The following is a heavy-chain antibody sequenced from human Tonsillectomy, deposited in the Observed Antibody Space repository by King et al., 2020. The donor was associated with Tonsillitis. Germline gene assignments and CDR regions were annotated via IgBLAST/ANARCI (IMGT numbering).Heavy chain of an antibody. CDR2: INWNGGST. D-gene: IGHD3-22*01. V-gene: IGHV3-20*04. J-gene: IGHJ4*02. Sequence: QLVQSGGGVVRPGGSLRLSCAASGFTFDDYGMSWVRQAPGKGLEWGSGINWNGGSTGHADSVKGRFTISRDNAKNSLYLQMNSLRAEDTALYYCASHDSSGYYYFDYWGQGTLVTVSS. CDR3: ASHDSSGYYYFDY. CDR1: GFTFDDYG.